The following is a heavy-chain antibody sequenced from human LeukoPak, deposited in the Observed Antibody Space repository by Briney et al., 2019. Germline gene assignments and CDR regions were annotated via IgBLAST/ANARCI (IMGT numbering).Heavy chain of an antibody. J-gene: IGHJ4*02. Sequence: GGSLRLSCAASGFTVRRNYMSWVRQAPGKGLEWVSIIYSGGSTYYTDSVKGRFTISRDNSNNTLYLQMNSLRVEDTAVYYCARDEWELLRAYWGQGTLVTVSS. CDR3: ARDEWELLRAY. D-gene: IGHD1-26*01. CDR2: IYSGGST. V-gene: IGHV3-66*02. CDR1: GFTVRRNY.